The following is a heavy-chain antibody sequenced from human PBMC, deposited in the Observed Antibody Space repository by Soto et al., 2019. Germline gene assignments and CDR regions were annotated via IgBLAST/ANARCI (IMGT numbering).Heavy chain of an antibody. CDR1: GDSINSNY. V-gene: IGHV4-59*01. CDR3: AKAGPNSHGRNYFDH. CDR2: ISYSGST. J-gene: IGHJ4*02. Sequence: SEPLSLTFTVSGDSINSNYWSWIRQPPGKGLEWIGHISYSGSTDYNPALKSRVTISKDTSKNQFSLHLSSVTAADTAVYFCAKAGPNSHGRNYFDHWGQGTLVTVSS. D-gene: IGHD1-26*01.